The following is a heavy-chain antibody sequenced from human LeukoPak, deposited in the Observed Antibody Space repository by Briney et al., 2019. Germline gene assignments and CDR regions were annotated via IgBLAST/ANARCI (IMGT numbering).Heavy chain of an antibody. CDR2: INPNSGGT. D-gene: IGHD4-11*01. J-gene: IGHJ4*02. CDR1: GYTFTGYY. V-gene: IGHV1-2*02. CDR3: ARASTVIRLRTHSLFDY. Sequence: GASVKVSCKASGYTFTGYYMHWVRQAPGQGLEWMGWINPNSGGTNYAQKFQGRVTMTRDTSISTAYMELSRLRSDDTAVYYCARASTVIRLRTHSLFDYWGQGTLVTVSS.